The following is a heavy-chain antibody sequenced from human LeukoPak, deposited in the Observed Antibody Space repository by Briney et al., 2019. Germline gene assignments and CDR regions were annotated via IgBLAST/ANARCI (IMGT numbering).Heavy chain of an antibody. CDR1: GGSISSGDYY. D-gene: IGHD2-15*01. Sequence: SQTLSLTCTVSGGSISSGDYYWSWIRQPPGKGLEWIGYIYYSGSTYYNPSLKSRVTISVDTSKTRFSLKLSSVTAADTAVYYCARFTRDIVVVVAAIHDAFDIWGQGTMVTVSS. CDR3: ARFTRDIVVVVAAIHDAFDI. V-gene: IGHV4-30-4*08. CDR2: IYYSGST. J-gene: IGHJ3*02.